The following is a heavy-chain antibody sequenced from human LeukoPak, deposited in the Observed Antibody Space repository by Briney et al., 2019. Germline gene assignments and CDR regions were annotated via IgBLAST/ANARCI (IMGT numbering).Heavy chain of an antibody. J-gene: IGHJ6*03. D-gene: IGHD3-16*01. CDR3: ARDRGYYYYYMDV. V-gene: IGHV4-4*08. CDR1: GGSISSYY. CDR2: IYSSGST. Sequence: SETLSLTCTVSGGSISSYYWYWIRQPPGKGLEWIGYIYSSGSTNYNPSLKSRVTISVDTSKNQFSLKLSSVTAADTAVYYCARDRGYYYYYMDVWGKGTTVTVSS.